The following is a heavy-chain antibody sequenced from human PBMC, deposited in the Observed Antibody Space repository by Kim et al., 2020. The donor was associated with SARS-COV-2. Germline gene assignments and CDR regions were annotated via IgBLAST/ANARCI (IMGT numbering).Heavy chain of an antibody. CDR1: GFTFSSYD. V-gene: IGHV3-13*01. CDR2: IGTTGDT. J-gene: IGHJ4*02. D-gene: IGHD3-10*01. Sequence: GGSLRLSCAASGFTFSSYDMHWVRQAAGKGPEWVSAIGTTGDTYYPGSVKGRFTISRENAKDSLYLQMNSLRAGDTAVYYCARAIALVRGVNYFDHWGQGSLVTVSS. CDR3: ARAIALVRGVNYFDH.